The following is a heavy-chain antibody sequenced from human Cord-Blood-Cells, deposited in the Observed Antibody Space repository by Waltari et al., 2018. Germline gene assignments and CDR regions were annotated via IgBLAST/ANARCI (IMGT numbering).Heavy chain of an antibody. J-gene: IGHJ3*02. Sequence: QVQLQESGPGLVKPSETLSLTCAVSGYSISSGYYWGWIRQPPGKGLEWIGSIYHSGSTYYNPPLKSRVTISVDTSKNQFSLKLSSVTAADTAVYYCARENWNDAFDIWGQGTMVTVSS. CDR2: IYHSGST. CDR1: GYSISSGYY. CDR3: ARENWNDAFDI. V-gene: IGHV4-38-2*02. D-gene: IGHD1-1*01.